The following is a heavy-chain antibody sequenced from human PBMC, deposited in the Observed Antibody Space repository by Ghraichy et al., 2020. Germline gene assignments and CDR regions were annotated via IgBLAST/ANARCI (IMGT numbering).Heavy chain of an antibody. J-gene: IGHJ6*02. V-gene: IGHV1-2*06. Sequence: ASVKVSCKASGYTFTGYYMHWVRQAPGQGLEWMGRINPNSGGTNYAQKFQGRVTMTRDTSISTAYMELSRLRSDDTAVYYCAREPPSGDYDFWSGYIKGYYYYGMDVWGQGTTVTVSS. D-gene: IGHD3-3*01. CDR2: INPNSGGT. CDR3: AREPPSGDYDFWSGYIKGYYYYGMDV. CDR1: GYTFTGYY.